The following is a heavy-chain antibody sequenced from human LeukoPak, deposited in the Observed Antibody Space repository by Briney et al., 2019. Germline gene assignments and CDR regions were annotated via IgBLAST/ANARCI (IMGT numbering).Heavy chain of an antibody. Sequence: PSETLSLTCTVSGGSISSYYWSWIRQPPGKGLEWIGYIYYSGSTNYNPSLKSRVTISVDTSKNQFSLKLSSVTAADTAVYYCARLVRWGFDFGQKFRGPFPDYWGQGTLVTVSS. D-gene: IGHD1-26*01. CDR1: GGSISSYY. CDR2: IYYSGST. J-gene: IGHJ4*02. V-gene: IGHV4-59*08. CDR3: ARLVRWGFDFGQKFRGPFPDY.